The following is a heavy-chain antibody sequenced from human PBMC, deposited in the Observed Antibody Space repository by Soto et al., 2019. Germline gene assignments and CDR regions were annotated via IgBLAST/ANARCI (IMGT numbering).Heavy chain of an antibody. D-gene: IGHD6-13*01. CDR1: GYTFSGYF. Sequence: QVQLVQSGADVKKPGASVKVSCKTSGYTFSGYFMHWLRQAPGQGLEWMGWMNPNSGGTDYAQNFQGRVSMTRDTSISTAYMELSRLRSDDTAIYYCARGCYSSSWRVFDYWGQGTLVTVSS. J-gene: IGHJ4*02. CDR3: ARGCYSSSWRVFDY. V-gene: IGHV1-2*02. CDR2: MNPNSGGT.